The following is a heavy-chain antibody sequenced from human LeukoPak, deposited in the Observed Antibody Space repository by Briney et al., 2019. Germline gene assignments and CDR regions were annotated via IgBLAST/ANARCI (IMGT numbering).Heavy chain of an antibody. CDR2: IGTASDT. V-gene: IGHV3-13*01. Sequence: GGSLRLSCAASGFTFSSFDMHWVRQPTGQGLEWVSTIGTASDTYYPGSVEGRFTLSRDNAKNSLYLQMNSLTAGDTAVFYCARGPPRGKYYYMDVWGKGTTVTVSS. CDR1: GFTFSSFD. CDR3: ARGPPRGKYYYMDV. J-gene: IGHJ6*03. D-gene: IGHD1-1*01.